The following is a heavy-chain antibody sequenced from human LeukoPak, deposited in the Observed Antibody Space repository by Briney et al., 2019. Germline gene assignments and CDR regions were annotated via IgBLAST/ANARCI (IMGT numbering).Heavy chain of an antibody. CDR2: INSDGSST. CDR1: GFTFSGFW. J-gene: IGHJ3*02. V-gene: IGHV3-74*01. D-gene: IGHD6-25*01. CDR3: ARRSAAKDAFDI. Sequence: PGGSLRLSCAASGFTFSGFWMHWVRQAPGKGLVWVSRINSDGSSTSYADSVKGRFTISRDNAKNTLYLQMSSLRAEDTAVYYCARRSAAKDAFDIWGQGTMVTVSS.